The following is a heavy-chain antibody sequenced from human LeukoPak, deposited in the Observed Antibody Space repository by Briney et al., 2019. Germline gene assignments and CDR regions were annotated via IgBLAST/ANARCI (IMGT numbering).Heavy chain of an antibody. CDR1: GFTFTDYF. Sequence: GGSLRLSCVASGFTFTDYFMSWVRQAPGKGLEWVSAISGGGGSKYYADSMKGRFTISRDNSKNTLSLQLNSLRADDTAIYYCARDWYFDLWGRGTLVTVSS. V-gene: IGHV3-23*01. J-gene: IGHJ2*01. CDR3: ARDWYFDL. CDR2: ISGGGGSK.